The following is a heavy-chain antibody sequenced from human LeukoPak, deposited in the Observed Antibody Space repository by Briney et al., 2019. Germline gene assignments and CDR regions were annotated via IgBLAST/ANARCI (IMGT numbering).Heavy chain of an antibody. Sequence: PSETLSLTCAVYGGSFSGYYWSWIRQPPGKGLEWIGEISHSGSTNYNPSLKSRVTISVDTSKNQFSLKLSSVTAADTAVYYCARGEVVVAATQVTWFDPWGQGTLVTVSS. J-gene: IGHJ5*02. CDR1: GGSFSGYY. V-gene: IGHV4-34*01. CDR3: ARGEVVVAATQVTWFDP. CDR2: ISHSGST. D-gene: IGHD2-15*01.